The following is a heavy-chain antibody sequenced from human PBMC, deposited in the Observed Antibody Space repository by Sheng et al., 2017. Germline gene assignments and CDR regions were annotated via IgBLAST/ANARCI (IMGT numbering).Heavy chain of an antibody. J-gene: IGHJ4*02. CDR3: ATGETYYDFWSGFYDY. V-gene: IGHV3-23*04. CDR2: IVGRGDKI. D-gene: IGHD3-3*01. Sequence: DVQLVQSGGGSVHPGGTLRLSCAASGFTFSRYGMSWVRQAPGKGLEWVSTIVGRGDKIYYADSVKGRFTISRDNSKHTLYLQMNSLRAEDTAVYYCATGETYYDFWSGFYDYWGQGTLVSVSS. CDR1: GFTFSRYG.